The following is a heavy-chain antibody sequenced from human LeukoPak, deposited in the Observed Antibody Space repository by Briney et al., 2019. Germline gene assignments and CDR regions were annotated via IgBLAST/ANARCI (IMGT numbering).Heavy chain of an antibody. Sequence: ASVKVSCKASGYTFTGYYMHWVRQAPGQGLEWMGWINPNSGATNYAQKFQGSVTMTRDTSISTAYMELSRLRSDDTAVYYCARARIKLGGWFDPWGQGTLVTVSS. CDR1: GYTFTGYY. V-gene: IGHV1-2*02. CDR2: INPNSGAT. J-gene: IGHJ5*02. CDR3: ARARIKLGGWFDP. D-gene: IGHD1-7*01.